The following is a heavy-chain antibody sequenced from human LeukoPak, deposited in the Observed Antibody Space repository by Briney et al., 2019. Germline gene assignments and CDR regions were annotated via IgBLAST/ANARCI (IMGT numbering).Heavy chain of an antibody. CDR3: ARDQVPYYYDSSGYSNY. D-gene: IGHD3-22*01. V-gene: IGHV7-4-1*02. J-gene: IGHJ4*02. CDR2: INTNTGNP. CDR1: GYTFTSYA. Sequence: ASVKVSCKASGYTFTSYAMNWVRQAPGQGLEWMGWINTNTGNPTYAQGFTGRFVFSLDTSVSTAYLQISSLKAEDTAVYYRARDQVPYYYDSSGYSNYWGQGTLVTVSS.